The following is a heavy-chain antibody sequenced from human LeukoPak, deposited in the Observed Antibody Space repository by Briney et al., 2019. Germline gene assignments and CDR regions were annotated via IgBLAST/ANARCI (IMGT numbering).Heavy chain of an antibody. Sequence: GGSLRLSCAASGFTFSRYSMNWVRQAPGKGLEWVSSISISSNYIYYTDSVKGRFTISRDNAKNSLYLQMNSLRAEDTAVYYCARFPRYWGQGILVTVSS. CDR1: GFTFSRYS. V-gene: IGHV3-21*01. J-gene: IGHJ4*02. CDR2: ISISSNYI. CDR3: ARFPRY. D-gene: IGHD6-6*01.